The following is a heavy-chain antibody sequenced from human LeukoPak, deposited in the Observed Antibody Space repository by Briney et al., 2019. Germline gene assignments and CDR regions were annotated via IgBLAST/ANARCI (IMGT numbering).Heavy chain of an antibody. CDR3: ARSELELLNWFDP. V-gene: IGHV1-8*01. CDR1: GYTFTSYG. J-gene: IGHJ5*02. D-gene: IGHD1-7*01. Sequence: ASVTVSFKSSGYTFTSYGSNWVRQATGQGLEWMGWMNPNSGNTGYAQKFQGRVTMTRNTSISTAYMELSSLRSEDTAVYYCARSELELLNWFDPWGQGTLVTVSS. CDR2: MNPNSGNT.